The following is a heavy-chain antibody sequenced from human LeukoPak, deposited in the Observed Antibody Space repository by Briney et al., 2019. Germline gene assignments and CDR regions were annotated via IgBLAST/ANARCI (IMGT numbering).Heavy chain of an antibody. Sequence: GGSLRLSCAASGFSFSTYAMSWVRQAPGKGLEWVAAISGSGGDTDYADSVKGRFTISRDNAKNSLYLQMNSLRAEDTAVYYCARDCSSTSCQKAYWGQGTLVTVSS. CDR2: ISGSGGDT. CDR3: ARDCSSTSCQKAY. CDR1: GFSFSTYA. V-gene: IGHV3-21*01. J-gene: IGHJ4*02. D-gene: IGHD2-2*01.